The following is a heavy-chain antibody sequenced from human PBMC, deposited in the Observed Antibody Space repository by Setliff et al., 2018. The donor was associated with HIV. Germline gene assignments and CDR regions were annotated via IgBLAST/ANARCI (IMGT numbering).Heavy chain of an antibody. D-gene: IGHD3-10*01. Sequence: SETLSLTCTVPGGSISSGSYYWSWIRQPAGKELEWVGHIYTDGSTNYNPFLKSRVTISVDTSKNQFSLKLNSVTAADTAVYYCARDGPYYYGSGSYYKWFDPWGQGILVTVSS. J-gene: IGHJ5*02. V-gene: IGHV4-61*09. CDR2: IYTDGST. CDR1: GGSISSGSYY. CDR3: ARDGPYYYGSGSYYKWFDP.